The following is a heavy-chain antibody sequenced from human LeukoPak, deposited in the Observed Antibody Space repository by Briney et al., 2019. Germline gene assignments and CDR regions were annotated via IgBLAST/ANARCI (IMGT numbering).Heavy chain of an antibody. CDR1: GGSFSGYY. V-gene: IGHV4-34*01. D-gene: IGHD1-26*01. J-gene: IGHJ4*02. CDR2: INHSGST. CDR3: ARWMRGGKWELRPRYFDY. Sequence: PSETLSLTCAVYGGSFSGYYWSWIRQPPGKGLEWIGEINHSGSTNYNPSLKSRVTISVDTSKNQFSLKLSSVTAADTAVYYCARWMRGGKWELRPRYFDYWGQGTLVTVSS.